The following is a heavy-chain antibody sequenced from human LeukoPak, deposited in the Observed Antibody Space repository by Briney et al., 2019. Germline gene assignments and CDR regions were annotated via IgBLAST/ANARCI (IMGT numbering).Heavy chain of an antibody. V-gene: IGHV1-69*04. CDR2: IIPILGIT. J-gene: IGHJ3*02. Sequence: SVKVSCKASGGTFSSYAISWVRQAPGQGLEWMGRIIPILGITNYAQKLQGRVTITADKSTSAAYVELSSLRSEDTAVYYCARNSAVGAFDIWGQGTMVTVSS. CDR1: GGTFSSYA. D-gene: IGHD5-18*01. CDR3: ARNSAVGAFDI.